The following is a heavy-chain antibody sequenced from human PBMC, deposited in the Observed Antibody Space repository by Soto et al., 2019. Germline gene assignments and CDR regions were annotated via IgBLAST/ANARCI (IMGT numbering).Heavy chain of an antibody. J-gene: IGHJ3*02. CDR3: ARDDTYSRALNDAFDI. CDR1: GYTFTSYA. V-gene: IGHV1-69*13. CDR2: IIPIFGTA. D-gene: IGHD4-4*01. Sequence: QVQLVQSGAEVKKPGASVKVSCKASGYTFTSYAMHWVRQAPGQRLEWMGWIIPIFGTANYAQKFQGRVTITADESTSTAYMELSSLRSEDTAVYYCARDDTYSRALNDAFDIWGQGTMVTVSS.